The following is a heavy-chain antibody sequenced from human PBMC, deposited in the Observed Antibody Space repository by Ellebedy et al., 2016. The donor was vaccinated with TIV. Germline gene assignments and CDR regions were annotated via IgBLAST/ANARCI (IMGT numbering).Heavy chain of an antibody. D-gene: IGHD4-11*01. CDR3: AKDMGNYGPIDY. Sequence: SLKISCAASGFIFDDYVMHWVRQAPGKGLEWVAGISGNSAFIGYAESVQGRFSISRDNAKNSPYLQMISLRAEDTALYYCAKDMGNYGPIDYWGQGTLVTVSS. J-gene: IGHJ4*02. CDR2: ISGNSAFI. CDR1: GFIFDDYV. V-gene: IGHV3-9*01.